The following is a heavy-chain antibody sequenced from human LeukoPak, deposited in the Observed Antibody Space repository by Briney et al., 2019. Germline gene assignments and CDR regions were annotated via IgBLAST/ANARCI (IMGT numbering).Heavy chain of an antibody. Sequence: ASVKVSCKASGYTFTSYGISWVRQAPGQGLEWMGWISAYNGNTNYAQKLQGRVTMTTDTSTSTAYMELRSLRSDDTDVYYCARDGQDDFWSGYYYAHFDYWGQGTLVTVSS. CDR3: ARDGQDDFWSGYYYAHFDY. CDR1: GYTFTSYG. CDR2: ISAYNGNT. J-gene: IGHJ4*02. V-gene: IGHV1-18*01. D-gene: IGHD3-3*01.